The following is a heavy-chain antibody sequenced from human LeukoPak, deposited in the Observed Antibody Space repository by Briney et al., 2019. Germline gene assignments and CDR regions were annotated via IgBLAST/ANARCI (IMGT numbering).Heavy chain of an antibody. Sequence: GSSVKVSCKASGGTFSSYTISWVRQAPGQGLEWMGRIIPILGIANYAQKFQGRVTITADKSTSTAYMGLSSLRSGDTAVYYCARIGGSGSFEDYWSQGTLVTVSS. J-gene: IGHJ4*02. D-gene: IGHD3-10*01. CDR2: IIPILGIA. V-gene: IGHV1-69*02. CDR1: GGTFSSYT. CDR3: ARIGGSGSFEDY.